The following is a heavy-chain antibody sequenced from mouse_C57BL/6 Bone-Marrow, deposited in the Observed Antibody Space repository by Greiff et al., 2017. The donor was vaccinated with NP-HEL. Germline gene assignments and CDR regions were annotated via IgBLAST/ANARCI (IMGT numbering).Heavy chain of an antibody. V-gene: IGHV5-6*01. CDR1: GFTFSSYG. J-gene: IGHJ3*01. D-gene: IGHD2-4*01. CDR3: ASIYYDYDEGFAY. CDR2: ISSGGSYP. Sequence: EVKLVESGGDLVKPGGSLKLSCAASGFTFSSYGMSWVRQTPDKRLEWVATISSGGSYPYYPASVKGRFTISRDNAKNTLYLQMSSLKSEDTAMYYCASIYYDYDEGFAYWGQGTLVTVSA.